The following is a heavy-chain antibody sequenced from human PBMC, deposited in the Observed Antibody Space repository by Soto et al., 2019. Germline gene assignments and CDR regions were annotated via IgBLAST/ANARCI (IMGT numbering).Heavy chain of an antibody. Sequence: PGGSLRLSCAASGSTFSDYYMSWIRQAPGKGLEWVSYISSSGSTIYYADSVKGRFTISRDNAKNSLYLQMNSLRAEDTAVYYCASSIAAAGPYYYYYGMDVWGQGTTVTVAS. V-gene: IGHV3-11*01. J-gene: IGHJ6*02. CDR2: ISSSGSTI. CDR3: ASSIAAAGPYYYYYGMDV. CDR1: GSTFSDYY. D-gene: IGHD6-13*01.